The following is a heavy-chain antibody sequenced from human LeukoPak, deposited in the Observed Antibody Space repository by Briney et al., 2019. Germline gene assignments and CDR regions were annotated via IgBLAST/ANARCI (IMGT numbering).Heavy chain of an antibody. CDR1: GFTFSSYG. J-gene: IGHJ4*02. CDR2: IWYDGSNK. Sequence: GGSLRLSCAASGFTFSSYGMHWVRQAPGKGLEWVAVIWYDGSNKYYADSVKGRFTISRDNSKNTLYLQMNSLRAEDTAVYYCSKGPPLNYLEEFGHWGQGTLVTVSS. CDR3: SKGPPLNYLEEFGH. V-gene: IGHV3-33*06. D-gene: IGHD3/OR15-3a*01.